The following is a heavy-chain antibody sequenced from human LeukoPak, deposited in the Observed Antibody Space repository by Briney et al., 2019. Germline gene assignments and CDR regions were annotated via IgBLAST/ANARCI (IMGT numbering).Heavy chain of an antibody. CDR1: GFTFDDYA. CDR3: ARDAQQLAWGDAFDI. J-gene: IGHJ3*02. Sequence: PGGSLRLSCAASGFTFDDYAMHWVRQAPGKGLEWVSGISWNSGSIGYAGSVKGRFTISRDNAKNSLYLQMNSLRAEDTAVYYCARDAQQLAWGDAFDIWGQGTMVTVSS. V-gene: IGHV3-9*01. D-gene: IGHD6-13*01. CDR2: ISWNSGSI.